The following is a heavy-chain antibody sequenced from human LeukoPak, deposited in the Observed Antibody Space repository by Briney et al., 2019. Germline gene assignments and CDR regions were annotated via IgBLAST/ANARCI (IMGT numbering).Heavy chain of an antibody. V-gene: IGHV3-48*03. CDR1: GFTFSSYE. Sequence: PGGSLRLSCAASGFTFSSYEMNWVRQAPGKGLEWVSYISSSGSTIYYADSVKGRFTISRDNAKNSLYLQMNSLRAEDTAVYYCARVTIWELHFSDYWGQGTLVTVSS. D-gene: IGHD1-26*01. J-gene: IGHJ4*02. CDR2: ISSSGSTI. CDR3: ARVTIWELHFSDY.